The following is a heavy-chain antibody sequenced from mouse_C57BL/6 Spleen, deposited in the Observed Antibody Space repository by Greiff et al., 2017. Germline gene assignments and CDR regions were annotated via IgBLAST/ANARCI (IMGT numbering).Heavy chain of an antibody. CDR1: GYSITSGYY. CDR2: IGYDGSD. V-gene: IGHV3-6*01. Sequence: EVKLQESGPGLVKPSQSLSLTCSVTGYSITSGYYWNWIRQFPGNKLEWMGYIGYDGSDNYNPSLKNRTSITRDTSTNQFFLKLNSVTTEDTATYYCARRGGPPFDYWGQGTTLTVSS. CDR3: ARRGGPPFDY. J-gene: IGHJ2*01.